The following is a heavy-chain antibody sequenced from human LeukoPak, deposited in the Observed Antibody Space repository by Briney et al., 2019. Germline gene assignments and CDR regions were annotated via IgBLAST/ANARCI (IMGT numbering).Heavy chain of an antibody. CDR3: ARGREVAGTVGY. D-gene: IGHD6-19*01. Sequence: ASVKVSCKASGYTFTGYYMHWVRQAPGQGLEWMGWINPNSGGTNYPQKFQGRVTMTRDTFITTAYMELSSLRSDDTAVYYCARGREVAGTVGYWGQGTLVTVSA. J-gene: IGHJ4*02. V-gene: IGHV1-2*02. CDR1: GYTFTGYY. CDR2: INPNSGGT.